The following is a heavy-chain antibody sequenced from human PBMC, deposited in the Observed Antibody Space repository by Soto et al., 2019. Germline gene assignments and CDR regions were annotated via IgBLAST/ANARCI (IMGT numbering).Heavy chain of an antibody. CDR3: ARRYGASFDY. Sequence: QVQLQESGPGLVKPSETRSLTCTVSGGSISSYYWSWIRQPPGKGLEWIGYIYYSGSTNYNPSLKRRVTISVDTSKNQFSLKLSSVTAADTAVYYCARRYGASFDYWGQGTLVTVSS. CDR1: GGSISSYY. D-gene: IGHD4-17*01. CDR2: IYYSGST. V-gene: IGHV4-59*01. J-gene: IGHJ4*02.